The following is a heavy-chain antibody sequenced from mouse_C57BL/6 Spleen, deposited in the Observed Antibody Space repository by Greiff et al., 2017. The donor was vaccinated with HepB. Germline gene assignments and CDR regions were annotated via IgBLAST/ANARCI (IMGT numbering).Heavy chain of an antibody. Sequence: VKLQESGAELVRPGASVTLSCKASGYTFTDYEMHWVKQTPVHGLEWIGAIDPETGGTAYNQKFKGKAILTADKSSSTAYMELRSLTSEDSAVYYCTRRGAYGDYFDYWGQGTTLTVSS. J-gene: IGHJ2*01. V-gene: IGHV1-15*01. CDR1: GYTFTDYE. CDR3: TRRGAYGDYFDY. CDR2: IDPETGGT. D-gene: IGHD1-1*02.